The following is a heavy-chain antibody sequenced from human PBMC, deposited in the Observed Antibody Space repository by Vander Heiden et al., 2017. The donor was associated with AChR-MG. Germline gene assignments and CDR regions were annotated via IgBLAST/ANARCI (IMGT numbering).Heavy chain of an antibody. CDR3: ARDSIQVPAATKTYYYYMDV. D-gene: IGHD2-2*01. CDR1: GGSISSYY. J-gene: IGHJ6*03. V-gene: IGHV4-59*01. Sequence: QVQLQESGPGLVKPSETLSLTCTVSGGSISSYYWSWIRQPPGKGLEWIGYIYYSGSTNYNPSLKSRVTISVDTSKNQFSLKLSSVTAADTAVYYCARDSIQVPAATKTYYYYMDVWGKGTTVTVSS. CDR2: IYYSGST.